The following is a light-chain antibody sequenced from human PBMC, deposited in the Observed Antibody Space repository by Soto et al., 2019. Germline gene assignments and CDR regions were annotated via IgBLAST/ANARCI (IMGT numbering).Light chain of an antibody. CDR3: CSYAGTYTFV. V-gene: IGLV2-11*01. J-gene: IGLJ1*01. CDR2: DVS. CDR1: SSDIGAYNY. Sequence: QSALTQPRSVSGSPGQSVTISCAGTSSDIGAYNYVSWYQHHPGKVPKLMIYDVSKRPSGVPNRFSGSRSSDTASLTISGLQAEDEADYYCCSYAGTYTFVIGSGTTDTVL.